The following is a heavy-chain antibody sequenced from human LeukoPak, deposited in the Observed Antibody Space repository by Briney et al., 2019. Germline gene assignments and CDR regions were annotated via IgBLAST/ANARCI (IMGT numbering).Heavy chain of an antibody. V-gene: IGHV4-59*01. CDR2: IYYSGST. Sequence: SETLSLTCNVSGGSISSYYWSWIRQPPGKGLEWIGYIYYSGSTNYNPSLKSRVTISVDTSKNQFSLKLSSVTAADTAVYYCARGVSRSGLGYWGQGTLVTVSS. CDR1: GGSISSYY. D-gene: IGHD1-14*01. J-gene: IGHJ4*02. CDR3: ARGVSRSGLGY.